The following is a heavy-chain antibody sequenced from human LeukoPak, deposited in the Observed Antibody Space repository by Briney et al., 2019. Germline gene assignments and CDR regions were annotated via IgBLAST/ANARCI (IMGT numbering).Heavy chain of an antibody. CDR1: GASISSYY. CDR3: ARQDFWSGYYFDP. V-gene: IGHV4-39*01. D-gene: IGHD3-3*01. CDR2: IYYSGST. J-gene: IGHJ5*02. Sequence: SETLSLTCTVSGASISSYYWGWIRQPPGKGLEWIGSIYYSGSTYYNPSLKSRVTISVDTSKNQFSLKLSSVTAADTAVYYCARQDFWSGYYFDPWGQGTLVTVSS.